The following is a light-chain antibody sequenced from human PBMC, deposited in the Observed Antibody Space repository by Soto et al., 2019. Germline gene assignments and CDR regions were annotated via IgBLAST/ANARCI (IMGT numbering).Light chain of an antibody. CDR2: KAS. J-gene: IGKJ1*01. CDR3: QQYNGYGR. CDR1: QNINSW. Sequence: DIQMTQSPSTLSASVRDRVTITCRASQNINSWLAWYQQKPGKAPKLLIHKASSLQSGVPSRFSGSGSGTEFTLTISRLDPADIAAYYCQQYNGYGRFGQGTKVEIK. V-gene: IGKV1-5*03.